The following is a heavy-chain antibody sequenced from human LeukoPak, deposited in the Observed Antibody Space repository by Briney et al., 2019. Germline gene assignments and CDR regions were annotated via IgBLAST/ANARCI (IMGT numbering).Heavy chain of an antibody. CDR2: FYNSGST. D-gene: IGHD3-22*01. CDR3: ARDYYDSSGYHAAFDV. CDR1: GGSISSTSYY. V-gene: IGHV4-39*07. Sequence: PSETLSLTCTVSGGSISSTSYYWGWIRQPPGKGLEWIGYFYNSGSTNYNPSLKSRVTVSVDTSKNQFSLRLSSVTATDTAVYYCARDYYDSSGYHAAFDVWGQGTMVTVSS. J-gene: IGHJ3*01.